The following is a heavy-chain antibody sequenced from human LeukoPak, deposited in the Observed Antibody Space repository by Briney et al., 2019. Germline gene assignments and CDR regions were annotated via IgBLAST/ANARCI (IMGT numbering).Heavy chain of an antibody. V-gene: IGHV4-34*01. J-gene: IGHJ4*02. CDR3: ASRVVPAANSFDY. CDR2: INHSGST. D-gene: IGHD2-2*01. CDR1: GWSFSGYY. Sequence: SETLSLTCAGSGWSFSGYYWSWVRQPPGKGLEWIGEINHSGSTNYNPSLKSRVTISVDTSKNHFSLKLSSVTAADTAWYYCASRVVPAANSFDYWGQGTLVTVSS.